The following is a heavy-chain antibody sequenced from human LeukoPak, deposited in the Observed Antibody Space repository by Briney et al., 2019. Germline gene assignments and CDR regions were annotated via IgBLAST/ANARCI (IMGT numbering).Heavy chain of an antibody. CDR1: GFTFSSYG. CDR2: ISYDGSNK. V-gene: IGHV3-30*18. Sequence: GGSLRLSCAASGFTFSSYGMHWVRQAPGKGLEWVAVISYDGSNKYYADSVKGRFPISRDNSKNTLYLQMNSLGAEDTAVYYCAKDQMGHIAAVDYWGQGTLVTVSS. D-gene: IGHD6-13*01. J-gene: IGHJ4*02. CDR3: AKDQMGHIAAVDY.